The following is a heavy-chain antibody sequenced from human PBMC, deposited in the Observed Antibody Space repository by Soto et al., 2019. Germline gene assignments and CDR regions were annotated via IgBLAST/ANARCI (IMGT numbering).Heavy chain of an antibody. J-gene: IGHJ6*02. D-gene: IGHD1-1*01. Sequence: GESLEIYCKGSGYLFTNYWIGGVRQLARRGLEWMGMIYPGVSDTRYTQYFQGQVTISADKSISTAYLQWSSLKASDTAMYYCARHGWNGSGYYYGMDVWGQGTTVTVSS. CDR3: ARHGWNGSGYYYGMDV. CDR1: GYLFTNYW. CDR2: IYPGVSDT. V-gene: IGHV5-51*01.